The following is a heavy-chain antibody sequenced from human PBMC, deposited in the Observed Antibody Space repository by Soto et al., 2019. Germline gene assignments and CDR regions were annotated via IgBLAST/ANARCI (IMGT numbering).Heavy chain of an antibody. J-gene: IGHJ6*02. D-gene: IGHD3-10*01. Sequence: GASVKVSCKASGYTFTSYYMHWVRQAPGQGLEWMGIINPSGGSTSYAQKFQGRVTMTRDTSTSTVYMELSSLRSEDTAVYYCARVLYYGSGRRGYYYYGMDVWGQGTTVTVS. CDR2: INPSGGST. CDR1: GYTFTSYY. CDR3: ARVLYYGSGRRGYYYYGMDV. V-gene: IGHV1-46*01.